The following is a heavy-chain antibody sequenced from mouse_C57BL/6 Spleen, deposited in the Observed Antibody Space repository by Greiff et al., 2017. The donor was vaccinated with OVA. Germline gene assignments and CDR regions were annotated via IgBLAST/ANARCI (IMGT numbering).Heavy chain of an antibody. CDR1: GYTFTDYE. D-gene: IGHD1-1*01. CDR2: IDPETGGT. CDR3: TRDYGRVRWYFDV. V-gene: IGHV1-15*01. J-gene: IGHJ1*03. Sequence: VKLVESGAELVRPGASVTLSCKASGYTFTDYEMHWVKQTPVHGLEWIGAIDPETGGTAYNQKFKGKAILTADKSSSTAYMELRSLTSEDSAVYYCTRDYGRVRWYFDVWGTGTTVTVSS.